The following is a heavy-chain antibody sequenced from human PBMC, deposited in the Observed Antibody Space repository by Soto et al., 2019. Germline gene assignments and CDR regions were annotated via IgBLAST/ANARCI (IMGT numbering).Heavy chain of an antibody. V-gene: IGHV4-39*01. Sequence: QLQLQESGPGLVKPSETLSLTCTVSGGSISSSSYYWGWIRQPPGKGLEWIGSIYSTGSTFYNPSLKSRVTLSVDTSKKQFSLQLRSVTAADTAVYYCARGYSLISVAERVVWFDPWGQGTPVTVSS. CDR2: IYSTGST. J-gene: IGHJ5*02. CDR3: ARGYSLISVAERVVWFDP. D-gene: IGHD6-19*01. CDR1: GGSISSSSYY.